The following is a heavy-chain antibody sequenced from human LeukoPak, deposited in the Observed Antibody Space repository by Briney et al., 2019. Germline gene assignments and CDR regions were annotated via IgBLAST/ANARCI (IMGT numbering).Heavy chain of an antibody. CDR2: IRGKANNYAT. J-gene: IGHJ3*02. CDR1: GFTFSGSA. Sequence: GGSLRLSCAASGFTFSGSAMHWVRQASGKGLEWVGRIRGKANNYATAYAASVKGRFTISRDDSKNTAYLQMNSLKTEDTAVYYCSRRVWDYYDSSGHDIWGQGTMVTVSS. CDR3: SRRVWDYYDSSGHDI. V-gene: IGHV3-73*01. D-gene: IGHD3-22*01.